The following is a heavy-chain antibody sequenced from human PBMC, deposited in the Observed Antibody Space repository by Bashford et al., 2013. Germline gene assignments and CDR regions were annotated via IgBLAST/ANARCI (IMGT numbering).Heavy chain of an antibody. J-gene: IGHJ4*02. CDR3: ARDLRIPLYSGSYLFDY. D-gene: IGHD1-26*01. Sequence: ASVKVSCKASGYTFTSYGITWVRQAPGQGLEWMGWVSGYNGNTNYVQKVEGRVTMTTDTSTSTAYMELRSLRSDDTAVYYCARDLRIPLYSGSYLFDYWGQGTLVTVSS. CDR2: VSGYNGNT. V-gene: IGHV1-18*01. CDR1: GYTFTSYG.